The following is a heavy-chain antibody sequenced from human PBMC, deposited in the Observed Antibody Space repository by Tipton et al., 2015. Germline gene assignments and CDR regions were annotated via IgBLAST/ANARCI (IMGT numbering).Heavy chain of an antibody. J-gene: IGHJ4*02. Sequence: SLRLSCAASGFPFSDYYMSWIRQAPGKGLEWVSYIGLSDLTIFYADSVKGRFTISREYASNSLYLQMTNLTAEDTAVYYCASGASDGAGLDYSWGQGTLVSVSS. D-gene: IGHD4-11*01. CDR2: IGLSDLTI. CDR1: GFPFSDYY. CDR3: ASGASDGAGLDYS. V-gene: IGHV3-11*01.